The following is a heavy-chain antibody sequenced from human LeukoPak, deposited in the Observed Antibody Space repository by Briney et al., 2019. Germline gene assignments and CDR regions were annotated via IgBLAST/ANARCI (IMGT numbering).Heavy chain of an antibody. CDR2: IRHGGSNK. J-gene: IGHJ3*02. CDR1: GFTFSSYG. V-gene: IGHV3-30*02. Sequence: GGSLRLSCAASGFTFSSYGMHWVRQAPGKGLEWVAFIRHGGSNKYYADSVKGRFTISRDNSKNTLYLQMNSLRAEDTALYYCAKDSSGSYPDAFDIWGQGTMVTVSS. D-gene: IGHD1-26*01. CDR3: AKDSSGSYPDAFDI.